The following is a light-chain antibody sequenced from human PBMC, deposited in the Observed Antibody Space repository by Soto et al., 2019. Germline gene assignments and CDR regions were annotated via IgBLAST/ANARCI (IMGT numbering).Light chain of an antibody. J-gene: IGKJ1*01. CDR2: GAS. CDR1: QSVDSN. Sequence: DIVLTQSPATLSLSPEERATLSCRAIQSVDSNLAWYQQKPGQAPRLLIYGASTRATGISARFSGSGSGTEFTLTISSLQPDDFATYYCQHYNSYSEAFGQGTKVDIK. V-gene: IGKV3-15*01. CDR3: QHYNSYSEA.